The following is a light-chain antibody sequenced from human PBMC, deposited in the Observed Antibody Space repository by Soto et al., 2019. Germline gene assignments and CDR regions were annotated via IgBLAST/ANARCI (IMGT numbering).Light chain of an antibody. Sequence: QSALTQPASVSESPGQSITISCTGSSADIGSHDYVSWYQQHPGKVPKLIIYEVSKRPSGASDRFSGSKSGNAAYLSISGLQPEDEADYYCNSYTTTSALVFGTGTKVTV. CDR3: NSYTTTSALV. J-gene: IGLJ1*01. CDR1: SADIGSHDY. CDR2: EVS. V-gene: IGLV2-14*01.